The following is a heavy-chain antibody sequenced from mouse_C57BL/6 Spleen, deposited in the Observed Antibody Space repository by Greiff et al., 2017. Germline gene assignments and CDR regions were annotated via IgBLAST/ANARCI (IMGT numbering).Heavy chain of an antibody. Sequence: QVHVKQPGTELVKPGASVKLSCKASGYTFTSYWMHWVKQRPGQGLEWIGNINPSNGGTNYNEKFKSKATLTVDKSSSTAYMQLSSLTSEDSAVYYCARTGITTVLDYWGQGTTLTVSS. CDR1: GYTFTSYW. D-gene: IGHD1-1*01. CDR3: ARTGITTVLDY. J-gene: IGHJ2*01. CDR2: INPSNGGT. V-gene: IGHV1-53*01.